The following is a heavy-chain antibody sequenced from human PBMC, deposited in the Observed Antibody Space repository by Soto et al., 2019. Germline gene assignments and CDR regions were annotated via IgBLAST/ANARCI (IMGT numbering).Heavy chain of an antibody. CDR2: ISYDGSNK. CDR1: GFTFSSYG. Sequence: SLRLSCAASGFTFSSYGMHWVRQAPGKGLEWVAVISYDGSNKYYADSVKGRFTISRDNSKNTLYLQMNSLRAEDTAVYYCAKGGYYDFWSGYIYYYYYGMDVWGQGT. CDR3: AKGGYYDFWSGYIYYYYYGMDV. V-gene: IGHV3-30*18. J-gene: IGHJ6*02. D-gene: IGHD3-3*01.